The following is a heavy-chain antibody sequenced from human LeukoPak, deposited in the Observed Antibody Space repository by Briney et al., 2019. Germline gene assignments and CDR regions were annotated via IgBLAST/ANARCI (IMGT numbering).Heavy chain of an antibody. CDR1: GFTFSSYS. D-gene: IGHD3-10*01. V-gene: IGHV3-21*01. Sequence: GGSLRLSCAASGFTFSSYSMNWVRQAPGKGLEWVSSISSSSYIYYADSVKGRFTISRDNAKNSLYLQMNSLRAEDTAVYYCARETGNYYYYGMDVWGQGTTVTVSS. CDR2: ISSSSYI. J-gene: IGHJ6*02. CDR3: ARETGNYYYYGMDV.